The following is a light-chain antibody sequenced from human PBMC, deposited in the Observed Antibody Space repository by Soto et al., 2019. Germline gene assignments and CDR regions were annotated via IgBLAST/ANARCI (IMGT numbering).Light chain of an antibody. CDR1: SSDFGCYNR. Sequence: QSVVTQPASVAGSPGQSITISCAGTSSDFGCYNRVSWYQQHPGKAPKLIIYEGSNRPSGISNRYSGSKSGNTASLTISGLYAEDEADYYCFSYAGGATSVFGAGTKLTVL. CDR3: FSYAGGATSV. V-gene: IGLV2-23*01. J-gene: IGLJ1*01. CDR2: EGS.